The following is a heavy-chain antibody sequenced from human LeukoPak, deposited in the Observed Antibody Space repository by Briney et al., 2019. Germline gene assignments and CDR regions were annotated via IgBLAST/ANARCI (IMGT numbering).Heavy chain of an antibody. V-gene: IGHV3-21*01. J-gene: IGHJ4*02. D-gene: IGHD3-10*01. Sequence: PGGSLRLSCAASGFTFSSYSMNWVRQAPGKGLEWVSSISSSSSYIYHADSVKGRFTISRDNAKNSPYLQMNSLRAEDTAVYYCARDLRYYYGSGSYRDYWGQGTLVTVSS. CDR2: ISSSSSYI. CDR3: ARDLRYYYGSGSYRDY. CDR1: GFTFSSYS.